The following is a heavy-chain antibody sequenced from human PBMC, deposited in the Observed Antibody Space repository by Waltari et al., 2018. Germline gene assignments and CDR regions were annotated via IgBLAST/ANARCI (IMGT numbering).Heavy chain of an antibody. D-gene: IGHD3-22*01. CDR2: IYHSGST. Sequence: QVQLQESGPGLVKPSETLSLTCAVSGYSISSGYYWGWIRQPPGKGLEWIGSIYHSGSTYDNPSLKSRVTIAVDTSKNQFSLKLSSVTAADTAVYYCARERRTTYYYDSSGYYYDAFDIWGQGTMVTVSS. CDR3: ARERRTTYYYDSSGYYYDAFDI. CDR1: GYSISSGYY. V-gene: IGHV4-38-2*02. J-gene: IGHJ3*02.